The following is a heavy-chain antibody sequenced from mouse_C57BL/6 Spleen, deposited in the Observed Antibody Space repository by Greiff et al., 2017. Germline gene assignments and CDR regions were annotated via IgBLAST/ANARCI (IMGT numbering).Heavy chain of an antibody. J-gene: IGHJ3*01. Sequence: EVQGVESGGGLVKPGGSLKLSCAASGFTFSDYGMHWVRQAPEKGLEWVAYISSGSSTIYYADTVKGRFTISRDNAKNTLFLQMTSLRSEDTAMYYCAREEFYYPFAYWGQGTLVTVSA. V-gene: IGHV5-17*01. D-gene: IGHD1-1*01. CDR3: AREEFYYPFAY. CDR2: ISSGSSTI. CDR1: GFTFSDYG.